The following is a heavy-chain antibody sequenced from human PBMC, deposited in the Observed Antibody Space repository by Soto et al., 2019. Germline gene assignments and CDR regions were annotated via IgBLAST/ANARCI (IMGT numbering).Heavy chain of an antibody. CDR1: GGSFSGYY. D-gene: IGHD3-22*01. CDR2: INHSGST. V-gene: IGHV4-34*01. J-gene: IGHJ4*02. CDR3: ARRRPYYYDSSGYHPFDY. Sequence: QVQLQQWGAGLLKPSETLSLTCAVYGGSFSGYYWSWIRQPAGKGLEWIGEINHSGSTNYNPSLKSRVTISVDTSKNQFSLMLSSVTAADTAVYYCARRRPYYYDSSGYHPFDYWGQGTLVTVSS.